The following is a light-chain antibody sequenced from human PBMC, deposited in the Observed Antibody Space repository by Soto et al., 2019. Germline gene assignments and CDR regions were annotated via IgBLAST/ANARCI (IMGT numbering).Light chain of an antibody. Sequence: DIVMTQSPLSLPVTPGEPASISCRSSQSLLHSSGRYYLDWYLQKPAQSPQLLIYLGSHRASGVPDRFSGSGSGTDFTLTISRVEAEDVGIYYCIQALQTPFTFGGGTRAEIK. V-gene: IGKV2-28*01. CDR1: QSLLHSSGRYY. CDR3: IQALQTPFT. J-gene: IGKJ4*01. CDR2: LGS.